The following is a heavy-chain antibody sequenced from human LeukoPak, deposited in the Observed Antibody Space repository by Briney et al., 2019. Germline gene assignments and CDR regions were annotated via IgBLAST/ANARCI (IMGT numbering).Heavy chain of an antibody. V-gene: IGHV3-48*03. J-gene: IGHJ6*04. CDR3: AELGITMIGGV. D-gene: IGHD3-10*02. CDR1: GFTLSSYE. CDR2: ISSSGSTI. Sequence: GGSLRLSCTASGFTLSSYEMTWIRQAPGKGLEWVSYISSSGSTIYYADSVKGRFTISRDNAKNSLYLQMNSLRAEDTAVYYCAELGITMIGGVWGKGTTVTISS.